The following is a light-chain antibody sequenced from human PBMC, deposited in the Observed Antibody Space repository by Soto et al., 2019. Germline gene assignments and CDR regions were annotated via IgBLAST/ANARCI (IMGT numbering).Light chain of an antibody. CDR2: DAS. J-gene: IGKJ2*01. Sequence: DIQMTQSPSTLSASVGDRVTITCRASQSISSWLAWYQQKPGKAPKLLIYDASSLESGVPSRFSGSVSGTEFTLTISTLQHDDFATYYCQQYNSYSYTLGQRTKVDLK. V-gene: IGKV1-5*01. CDR1: QSISSW. CDR3: QQYNSYSYT.